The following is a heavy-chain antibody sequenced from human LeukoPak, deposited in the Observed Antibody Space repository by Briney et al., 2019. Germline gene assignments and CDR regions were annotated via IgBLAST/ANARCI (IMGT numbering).Heavy chain of an antibody. V-gene: IGHV4-34*01. J-gene: IGHJ4*02. CDR2: INHSGST. CDR3: ARVIVAREGVDY. Sequence: SETLSLTCAVYGGSFSGYYWSWIRQPPGKGLEWIGEINHSGSTNYNPSLKSRVTISVDTSKNQFSLELSSVTAADTAVYYCARVIVAREGVDYWGQGTLVTVSS. CDR1: GGSFSGYY. D-gene: IGHD6-6*01.